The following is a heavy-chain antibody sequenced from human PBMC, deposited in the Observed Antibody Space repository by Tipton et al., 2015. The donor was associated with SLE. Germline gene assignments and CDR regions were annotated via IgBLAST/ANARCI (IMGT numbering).Heavy chain of an antibody. D-gene: IGHD1-7*01. J-gene: IGHJ6*04. CDR2: IYYSGNT. V-gene: IGHV4-31*02. CDR1: GDSISANSYH. CDR3: ARATDWNLSPDV. Sequence: PGLVKPSETLSLICTVSGDSISANSYHWGWVRQPPGKGLEWIGYIYYSGNTYYNPSLGSRLTISVDTSKDQFSLRLTSVTAADTAVYYCARATDWNLSPDVWGKGTTVTVSS.